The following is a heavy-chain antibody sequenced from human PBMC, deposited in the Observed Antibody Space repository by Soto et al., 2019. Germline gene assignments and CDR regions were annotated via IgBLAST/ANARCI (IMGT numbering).Heavy chain of an antibody. Sequence: ETLSLTCTVSGGSISSYYWSWIRQPPGKGLEWIGHIYYSGSTNYNPSLKSRVTISVDTSKNQFSLKLSSVTAADTAVYYCARGFTYDFWSGYPQRAALGAFDIWGQGTMVTVSS. V-gene: IGHV4-59*01. D-gene: IGHD3-3*01. CDR2: IYYSGST. CDR1: GGSISSYY. CDR3: ARGFTYDFWSGYPQRAALGAFDI. J-gene: IGHJ3*02.